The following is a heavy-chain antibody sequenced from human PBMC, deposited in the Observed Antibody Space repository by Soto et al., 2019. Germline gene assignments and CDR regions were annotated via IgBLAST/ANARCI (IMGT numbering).Heavy chain of an antibody. J-gene: IGHJ3*02. CDR3: ARDRHYDFWSHAFDI. CDR1: GGSISSGGYY. Sequence: QVQLQESGPGLVKPSQTLSLTCTVSGGSISSGGYYWSWIRQHPGKGPEWIGYIYYSGSTYYNPSLKSRVTISVDTSKNQFSLKLSSVTAADTAVYYCARDRHYDFWSHAFDIWGQGTMVTVSS. CDR2: IYYSGST. V-gene: IGHV4-31*03. D-gene: IGHD3-3*01.